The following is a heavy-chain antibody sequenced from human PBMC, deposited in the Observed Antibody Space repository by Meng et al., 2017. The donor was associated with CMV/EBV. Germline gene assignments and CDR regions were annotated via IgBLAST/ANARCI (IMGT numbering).Heavy chain of an antibody. CDR2: IYPGDSDT. CDR3: ARLRRDIVVVPAAMGWFDP. D-gene: IGHD2-2*01. V-gene: IGHV5-51*01. Sequence: KVSCKASGYTFTGYYMHWVRQAPGQGLEWMGIIYPGDSDTRYSPSFQGQVTISADKSISTAYLQWSSLKASDTAMYYCARLRRDIVVVPAAMGWFDPWGQGTLVTVSS. CDR1: GYTFTGYY. J-gene: IGHJ5*02.